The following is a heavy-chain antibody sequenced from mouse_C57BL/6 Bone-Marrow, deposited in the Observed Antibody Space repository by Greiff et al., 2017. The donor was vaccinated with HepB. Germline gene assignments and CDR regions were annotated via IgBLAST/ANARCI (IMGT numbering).Heavy chain of an antibody. CDR3: ARGIYYYGSSPWFAY. J-gene: IGHJ3*01. CDR2: IYPGDGDT. Sequence: QVQLQHSGPELVKPGASVKISCKASGYAFSSSWMNWVKQRPGKGLEWIGRIYPGDGDTNYNGKFKGKATLTADKSSSTAYMQLSSLTSEDSAVYFCARGIYYYGSSPWFAYWGQGTLVTVSA. D-gene: IGHD1-1*01. CDR1: GYAFSSSW. V-gene: IGHV1-82*01.